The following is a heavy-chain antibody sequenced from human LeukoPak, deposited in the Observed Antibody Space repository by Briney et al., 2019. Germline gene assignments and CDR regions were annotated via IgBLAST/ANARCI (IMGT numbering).Heavy chain of an antibody. Sequence: GGSLRLSCAASGFTFSSYGMSWVRQAPGKGLEWVSAISGSGGSTYYADSVKGRFTISRDNFKNTLYLQMNSLRAEDTAVYYCAKDTRWDYYYMDVWGKGTTVTISS. V-gene: IGHV3-23*01. CDR3: AKDTRWDYYYMDV. CDR1: GFTFSSYG. J-gene: IGHJ6*03. D-gene: IGHD4-23*01. CDR2: ISGSGGST.